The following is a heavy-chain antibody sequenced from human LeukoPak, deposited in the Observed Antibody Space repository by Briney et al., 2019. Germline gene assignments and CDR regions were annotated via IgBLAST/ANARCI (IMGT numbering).Heavy chain of an antibody. CDR1: GGSISSYF. CDR3: ARHSTGDCSGSSCPFYFDY. V-gene: IGHV4-59*08. J-gene: IGHJ4*02. Sequence: PSETLSLTCTVSGGSISSYFWSWIRQPPGKGLEWIGYIYYTGGANYSPSLESRVTMSVDTSKNQFSLNLRSMTAADTAVYYCARHSTGDCSGSSCPFYFDYWGQGILVTLSS. D-gene: IGHD2-15*01. CDR2: IYYTGGA.